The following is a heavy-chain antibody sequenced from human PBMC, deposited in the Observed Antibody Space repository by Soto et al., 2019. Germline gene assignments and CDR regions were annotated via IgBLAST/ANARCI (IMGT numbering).Heavy chain of an antibody. J-gene: IGHJ6*02. V-gene: IGHV4-31*03. CDR1: GGSISSGGYY. CDR3: ARAFDRTYYYGMDV. Sequence: SETLSLTCTVSGGSISSGGYYWSWIRQHPGKGLEWIGYIYYSGSTYYNPSLKSRVTISVDTSKNQFSLKLSSVTAADTAVYYCARAFDRTYYYGMDVWGQGTTGTVSS. CDR2: IYYSGST.